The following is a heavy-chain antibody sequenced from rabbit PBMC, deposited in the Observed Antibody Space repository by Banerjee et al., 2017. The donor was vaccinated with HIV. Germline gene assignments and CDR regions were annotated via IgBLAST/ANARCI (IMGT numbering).Heavy chain of an antibody. Sequence: QQQLEESGGGLVKPGGTLTLTCKASGIDFSTYWYICWVRQAPGKGLDLIACIFTDSGGTWSGSWVKGRFTISRSTSLNTVDLKITSLSAADTATYFCARSFAGYAGYGYATAFNLWGPGTLVTVS. CDR2: IFTDSGGT. V-gene: IGHV1S43*01. J-gene: IGHJ4*01. CDR1: GIDFSTYWY. D-gene: IGHD6-1*01. CDR3: ARSFAGYAGYGYATAFNL.